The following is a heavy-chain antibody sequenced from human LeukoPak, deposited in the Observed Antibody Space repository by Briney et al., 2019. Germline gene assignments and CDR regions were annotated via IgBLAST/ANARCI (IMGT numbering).Heavy chain of an antibody. J-gene: IGHJ4*02. CDR1: GFSFNKYA. D-gene: IGHD6-13*01. V-gene: IGHV3-30*02. CDR3: AKDQYDISWYVGFDY. CDR2: IRYDGSNK. Sequence: GGSLRLSCAASGFSFNKYAMSWVRQAPGKGLEWVTFIRYDGSNKYYADSVKGRFTISRDNSKNTLYLQMNSLRAEDTAVYYCAKDQYDISWYVGFDYWGQGTLVTVSS.